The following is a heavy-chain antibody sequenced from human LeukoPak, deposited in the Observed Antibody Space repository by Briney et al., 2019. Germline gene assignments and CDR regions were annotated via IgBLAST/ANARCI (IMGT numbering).Heavy chain of an antibody. J-gene: IGHJ4*02. Sequence: SETLSLTCTVSGGSISSSGYYWAWIRQSPGKGLEWIGIIYYSGTTYYNPSLKSRVTISVDTSKHQFSLKLSSVTAADTAVYYCARAVSSGGPAWRDRPSDYWGQGTLVTVSS. D-gene: IGHD2-15*01. V-gene: IGHV4-39*07. CDR3: ARAVSSGGPAWRDRPSDY. CDR1: GGSISSSGYY. CDR2: IYYSGTT.